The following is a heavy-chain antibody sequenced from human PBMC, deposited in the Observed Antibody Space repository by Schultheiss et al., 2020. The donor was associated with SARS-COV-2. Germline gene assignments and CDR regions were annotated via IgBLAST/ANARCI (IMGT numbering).Heavy chain of an antibody. CDR2: INHSGST. CDR3: ARLPLQYCSGGSCSSGLPPDPYDAFDI. D-gene: IGHD2-15*01. J-gene: IGHJ3*02. CDR1: GGSFSGYY. Sequence: GSLRLSCAVYGGSFSGYYWSWIRQPPGKGLEWIGEINHSGSTNYNPSLKSRVTISVDTSKNQFSLKLSSVTAADTAVYYCARLPLQYCSGGSCSSGLPPDPYDAFDIWGQGTMVTVSS. V-gene: IGHV4-34*01.